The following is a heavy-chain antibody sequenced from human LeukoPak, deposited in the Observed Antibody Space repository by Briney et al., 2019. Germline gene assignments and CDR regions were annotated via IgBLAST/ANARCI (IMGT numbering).Heavy chain of an antibody. V-gene: IGHV4-38-2*02. CDR2: VYHSGTT. J-gene: IGHJ4*02. CDR3: ARAASVGARGLTDY. Sequence: SETLSLTCSVSGFSISSGYFWGWIGQPPGKGLEWIGRVYHSGTTNYDPSLKSRVTISVDKSKNQFSLKLSSVTAADAAVYYCARAASVGARGLTDYWGQGTLVTVSS. D-gene: IGHD1-26*01. CDR1: GFSISSGYF.